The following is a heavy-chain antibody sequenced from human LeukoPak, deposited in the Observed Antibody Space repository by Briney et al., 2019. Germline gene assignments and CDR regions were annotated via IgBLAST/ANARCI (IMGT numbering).Heavy chain of an antibody. V-gene: IGHV3-74*03. Sequence: PGGSLRLSCAASGFTFSDYWMHWVRQVPGKGLVWVSRINTSGSSTTYADYVKGRFTISRDNAKSTLYLQMDSLRVEDTGVYYCARSNHADDFWGQGTLVTVSS. CDR3: ARSNHADDF. J-gene: IGHJ4*02. D-gene: IGHD1-14*01. CDR2: INTSGSST. CDR1: GFTFSDYW.